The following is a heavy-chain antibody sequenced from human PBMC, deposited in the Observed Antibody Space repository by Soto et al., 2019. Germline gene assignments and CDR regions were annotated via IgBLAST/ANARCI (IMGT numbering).Heavy chain of an antibody. J-gene: IGHJ5*02. CDR2: IYYSGST. V-gene: IGHV4-59*08. Sequence: SSETLSLTCTVSGGSISSYYWSWIRQPPGKGLEWIGYIYYSGSTNYNPSLKSRVTISVDTSKNQFSLKLSSVTAADTAVYYCARLGREGIAAARGGWFDPWGQGTLVTVSS. D-gene: IGHD6-13*01. CDR1: GGSISSYY. CDR3: ARLGREGIAAARGGWFDP.